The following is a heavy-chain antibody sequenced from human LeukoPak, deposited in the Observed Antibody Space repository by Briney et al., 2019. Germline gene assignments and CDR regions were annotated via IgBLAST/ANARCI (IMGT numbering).Heavy chain of an antibody. CDR3: ARGNRRLAYYGSGSRLPFDS. CDR2: ISHVGSP. CDR1: GETFSGNF. D-gene: IGHD3-10*01. Sequence: SETLSLTCIVHGETFSGNFWSWIRQSPERGLEWIGEISHVGSPIYNPSLKSRVTILVDTSNNHFSLDLSSVTAADTAMYYCARGNRRLAYYGSGSRLPFDSWGQGILASVSS. V-gene: IGHV4-34*01. J-gene: IGHJ4*02.